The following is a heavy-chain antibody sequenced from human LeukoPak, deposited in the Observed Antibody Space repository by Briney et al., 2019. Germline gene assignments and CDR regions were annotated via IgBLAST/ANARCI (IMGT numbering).Heavy chain of an antibody. CDR1: GGTFINSA. Sequence: ASVKVSCKASGGTFINSAISWVRQAPGQGLEWMGGIIPIFGTAKYAQKFQGRVTITADESTSIVYMKLSSLRSEDTAVYYCARDPDTLYSYGYLPPDYWGQGTLVTVSS. CDR2: IIPIFGTA. J-gene: IGHJ4*02. D-gene: IGHD5-18*01. CDR3: ARDPDTLYSYGYLPPDY. V-gene: IGHV1-69*13.